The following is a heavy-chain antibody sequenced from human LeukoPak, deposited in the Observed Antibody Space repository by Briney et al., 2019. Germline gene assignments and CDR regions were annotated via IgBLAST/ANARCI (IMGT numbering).Heavy chain of an antibody. V-gene: IGHV3-30*02. CDR2: VRYDGSHK. D-gene: IGHD3-10*01. J-gene: IGHJ6*03. CDR1: GFTFSSYA. CDR3: AKDSYYYGSGSPWYYYYYMDV. Sequence: GGSLRLSCAASGFTFSSYAMSWVRQAPGKGLEWVAFVRYDGSHKYYADSVRGRFTISRDNSKNTVYLQMSSLRAEDAAVYYCAKDSYYYGSGSPWYYYYYMDVWGKGTTVSISS.